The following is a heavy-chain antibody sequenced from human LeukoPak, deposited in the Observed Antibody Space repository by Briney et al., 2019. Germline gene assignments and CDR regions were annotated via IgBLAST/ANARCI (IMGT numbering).Heavy chain of an antibody. CDR2: ISGSGGYT. CDR3: AKKYSTGLDP. Sequence: GGSLRLSCAASGFTFTSYAMSWVRQAPGRGLEWGSSISGSGGYTYYADSGKGRFTISRDNSKNTLYLPMNSLRAEDTAIYYCAKKYSTGLDPWGQGTLVTVSS. D-gene: IGHD1-26*01. CDR1: GFTFTSYA. J-gene: IGHJ5*02. V-gene: IGHV3-23*01.